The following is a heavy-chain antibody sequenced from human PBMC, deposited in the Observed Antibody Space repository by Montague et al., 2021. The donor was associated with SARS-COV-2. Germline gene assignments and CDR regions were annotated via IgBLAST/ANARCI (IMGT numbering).Heavy chain of an antibody. CDR2: ISSSSYI. V-gene: IGHV3-21*01. D-gene: IGHD3-3*01. J-gene: IGHJ6*03. CDR1: GFTFSSYS. Sequence: SLRLSCAASGFTFSSYSMNWVRQAPGKGLGWVSSISSSSYIYYADSVKGRFTISRDNAKNSLYLQMNSLRAEDTAVYYCARDSGRYYDFWSGYYNSHYYYYMDVWGKGTTVTVSS. CDR3: ARDSGRYYDFWSGYYNSHYYYYMDV.